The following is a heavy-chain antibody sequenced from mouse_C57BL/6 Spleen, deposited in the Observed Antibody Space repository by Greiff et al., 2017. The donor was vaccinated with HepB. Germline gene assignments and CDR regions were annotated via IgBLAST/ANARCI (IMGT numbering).Heavy chain of an antibody. CDR2: IDPEDGDT. J-gene: IGHJ3*01. D-gene: IGHD1-1*01. CDR3: TTDYYGSSRAY. CDR1: GFNIKDYY. Sequence: VQLQHSGAELVRPGASVKLSCTASGFNIKDYYMHWVKQRPEQGLEWIGRIDPEDGDTEYAPKFQGKATMTADTSSNTAYLQLSSLTSEDTAVYYCTTDYYGSSRAYWGQGTLVTVSA. V-gene: IGHV14-1*01.